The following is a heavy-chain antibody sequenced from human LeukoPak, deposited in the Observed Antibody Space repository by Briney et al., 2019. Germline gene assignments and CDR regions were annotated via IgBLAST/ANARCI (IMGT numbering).Heavy chain of an antibody. CDR3: ARVHDLEIYYPDYYYYLDV. J-gene: IGHJ6*03. V-gene: IGHV1-18*01. Sequence: ASVKVSCKASGYTFTSYGISWVRQAPGQGLEWMGWISAYNGNTNYAQKLQGRVTMTTDTSTSTAYMELSSLRSDDTAVYYCARVHDLEIYYPDYYYYLDVWGKGTPVTVS. CDR2: ISAYNGNT. CDR1: GYTFTSYG. D-gene: IGHD3-22*01.